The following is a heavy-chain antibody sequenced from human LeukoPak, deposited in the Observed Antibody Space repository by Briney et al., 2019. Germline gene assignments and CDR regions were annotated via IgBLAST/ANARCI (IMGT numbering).Heavy chain of an antibody. CDR2: IYYSGST. CDR1: GSSLSSGGYY. D-gene: IGHD3-10*01. CDR3: ARGRITMVRGVPYFDY. J-gene: IGHJ4*02. V-gene: IGHV4-31*03. Sequence: SQTLSLTCTVSGSSLSSGGYYWSWIRQHPGKGLEWIAYIYYSGSTYYNPSLKSRVTISVDTSKNQFSLKLSSVTAADTAVYYCARGRITMVRGVPYFDYWGQGTLVTVSS.